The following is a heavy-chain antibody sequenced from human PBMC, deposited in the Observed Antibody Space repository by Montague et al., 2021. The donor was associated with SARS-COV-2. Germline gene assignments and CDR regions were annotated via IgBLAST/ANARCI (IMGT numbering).Heavy chain of an antibody. J-gene: IGHJ6*02. CDR2: MYNSEST. V-gene: IGHV4-59*01. Sequence: SETLSLTCNVAGGSMSGYNWSWIRQPPGKGPQWIGSMYNSESTSYNPSLKSRVTISVDTSKKQFSLRLSSVTAAGTAVYFCARGINSAGSYYYHLDVWGQGTTVTVSS. D-gene: IGHD2-21*01. CDR3: ARGINSAGSYYYHLDV. CDR1: GGSMSGYN.